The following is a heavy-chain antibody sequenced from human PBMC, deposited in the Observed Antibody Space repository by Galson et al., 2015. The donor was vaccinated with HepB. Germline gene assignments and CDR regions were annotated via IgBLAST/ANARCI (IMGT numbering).Heavy chain of an antibody. CDR1: GYSLTSYW. V-gene: IGHV5-10-1*01. CDR2: IDPSDSYT. CDR3: ARLSMVVAATGSTQLYYYHGMDV. D-gene: IGHD2-15*01. Sequence: QSGAEVKKPGESLGISCKGSGYSLTSYWISWVRQMPGKGLEWMGRIDPSDSYTNYSPSFQGHVTISADKSISTACLQWSSLKASDTAMYYCARLSMVVAATGSTQLYYYHGMDVWGQGTTVTVSS. J-gene: IGHJ6*02.